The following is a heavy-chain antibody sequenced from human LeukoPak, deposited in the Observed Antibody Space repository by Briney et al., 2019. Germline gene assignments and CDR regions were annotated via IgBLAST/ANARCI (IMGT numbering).Heavy chain of an antibody. V-gene: IGHV4-59*04. J-gene: IGHJ3*02. Sequence: SETLSLTCTVSGASITTYYWSWIRQPPGKGLEWIGTIYYSGSTYYNPSLKSRVTISVDTSKNQFSLKLSSVTAADTAVYYCARHSGSYLADAFDIWGQGTMVTVSS. CDR2: IYYSGST. CDR3: ARHSGSYLADAFDI. CDR1: GASITTYY. D-gene: IGHD1-26*01.